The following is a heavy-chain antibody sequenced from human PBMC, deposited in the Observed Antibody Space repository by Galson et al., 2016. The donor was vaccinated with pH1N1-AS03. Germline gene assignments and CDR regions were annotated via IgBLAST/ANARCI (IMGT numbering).Heavy chain of an antibody. CDR3: ARSTHVNEGLDF. Sequence: PALVKPTQTLTLTCTVSGFSLSAGGVHVAWIRQSPGKALEWLALIYWDGDERYNSSLRSRLSISRDTSKNHVVLTMTSVGPMDTGTYYCARSTHVNEGLDFWGQGTLVTVSP. J-gene: IGHJ4*02. CDR2: IYWDGDE. V-gene: IGHV2-5*02. CDR1: GFSLSAGGVH. D-gene: IGHD2-8*01.